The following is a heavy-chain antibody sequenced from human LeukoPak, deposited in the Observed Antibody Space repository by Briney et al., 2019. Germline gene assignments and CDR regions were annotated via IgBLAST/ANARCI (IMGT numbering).Heavy chain of an antibody. CDR3: AARGYTYFFDY. CDR2: IYSGGST. J-gene: IGHJ4*02. CDR1: GFTVSSNY. Sequence: QPGGSLRLSCAASGFTVSSNYMSWVRQAPGKGLEWVSVIYSGGSTYYADSVKGRFTISRDNSKNTLNLHMNSLRAEDTAVYYCAARGYTYFFDYWGQGTLVTVSS. D-gene: IGHD5-18*01. V-gene: IGHV3-66*01.